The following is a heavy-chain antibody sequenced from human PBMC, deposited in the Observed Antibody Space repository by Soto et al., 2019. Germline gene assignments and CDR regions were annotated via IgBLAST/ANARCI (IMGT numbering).Heavy chain of an antibody. CDR2: INHSGSA. V-gene: IGHV4-34*01. J-gene: IGHJ4*02. CDR1: GGSFIDYS. Sequence: QVLLQQWGAGRLKPSETLSLTCAVYGGSFIDYSWCWIRQSPGTGLEWIGEINHSGSATYNPSLKSRFTITVVTSENQFSLKLYSVTAADAAVYYCARVSDYWSQGTLVTVSS. CDR3: ARVSDY.